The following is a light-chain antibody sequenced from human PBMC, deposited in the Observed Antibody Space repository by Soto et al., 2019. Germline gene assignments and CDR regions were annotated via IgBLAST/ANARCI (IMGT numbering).Light chain of an antibody. V-gene: IGLV2-14*01. J-gene: IGLJ1*01. CDR1: SSDVGNNNY. Sequence: QSALTQPASVSGSPGQSITISCTGTSSDVGNNNYVSWYQQNPGKAPKVMIRGVTNRPSGVSNRFSGSKSGNTASLTISGLQAEDEADYYCSSFTGSSYVFGTGTKLTVL. CDR2: GVT. CDR3: SSFTGSSYV.